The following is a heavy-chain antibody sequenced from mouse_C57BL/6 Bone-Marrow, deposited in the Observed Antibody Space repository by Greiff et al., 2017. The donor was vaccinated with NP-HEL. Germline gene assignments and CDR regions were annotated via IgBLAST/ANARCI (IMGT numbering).Heavy chain of an antibody. CDR3: ARRVYYSNYLYFDY. CDR1: GFNIKNTY. V-gene: IGHV14-3*01. Sequence: VQLKQSVAELVRPGASVKLSCTASGFNIKNTYMHWVKQRPEQGLAWIGRIDPANGNTKYAPKFQGKATITADTPSNTAYLQRSSLTSEDTAIYYCARRVYYSNYLYFDYWGQGTTLTVSS. J-gene: IGHJ2*01. CDR2: IDPANGNT. D-gene: IGHD2-5*01.